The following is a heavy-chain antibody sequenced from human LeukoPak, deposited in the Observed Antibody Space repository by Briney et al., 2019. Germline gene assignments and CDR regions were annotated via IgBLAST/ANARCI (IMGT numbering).Heavy chain of an antibody. J-gene: IGHJ4*02. V-gene: IGHV3-23*01. CDR3: AKGPRQQLVTRFDN. Sequence: GGSLRLSCAASGFTFSSSAMRWVRHAPGKGLEWVSDISASGGSTYYADSVKGRFTVSRDNSKNTLYLQMSSLRADDTAVYYGAKGPRQQLVTRFDNWGQGTLVTVSS. CDR2: ISASGGST. CDR1: GFTFSSSA. D-gene: IGHD6-13*01.